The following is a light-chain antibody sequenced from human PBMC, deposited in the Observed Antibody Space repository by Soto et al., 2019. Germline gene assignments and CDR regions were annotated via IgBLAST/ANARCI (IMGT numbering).Light chain of an antibody. J-gene: IGLJ1*01. CDR2: RNN. CDR3: ASWDDSPNGLYV. CDR1: SSNIGSNY. Sequence: QAVLTQTPSASGTPGQRVTISCSGSSSNIGSNYVYWYQQLPGTAPKLLIYRNNQRPTGVPDRFSGSKSGTSASLAISGLRSEDEADYYCASWDDSPNGLYVFGTGTKVTVL. V-gene: IGLV1-47*01.